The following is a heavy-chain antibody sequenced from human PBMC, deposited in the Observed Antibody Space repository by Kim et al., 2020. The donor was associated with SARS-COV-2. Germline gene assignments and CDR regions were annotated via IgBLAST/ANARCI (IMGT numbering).Heavy chain of an antibody. V-gene: IGHV4-31*03. Sequence: SETLSLTCTVSGGSISSGGYYWSWIRQHPGKGLEWIGYIYYSGSTYYNPSLKSRVTISVDTSKNQFSLKLSSVTAADTAVYYCASGIKGFGELTNDAFDIWGQGTMVTVSS. CDR1: GGSISSGGYY. D-gene: IGHD3-10*01. J-gene: IGHJ3*02. CDR2: IYYSGST. CDR3: ASGIKGFGELTNDAFDI.